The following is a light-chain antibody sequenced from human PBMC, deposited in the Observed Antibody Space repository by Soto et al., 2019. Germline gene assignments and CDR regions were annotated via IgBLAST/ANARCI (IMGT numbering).Light chain of an antibody. V-gene: IGKV3-20*01. CDR1: QSVSSSY. Sequence: IVLTQSPATLSLSPGERATLSCRASQSVSSSYLAWYQQKPGQPPRLLIYGASSRATGIPDRFSGSGSGTDFTLTISRLEPEDFAVFYCQHYDSLPITFGQGTRLEIK. J-gene: IGKJ5*01. CDR3: QHYDSLPIT. CDR2: GAS.